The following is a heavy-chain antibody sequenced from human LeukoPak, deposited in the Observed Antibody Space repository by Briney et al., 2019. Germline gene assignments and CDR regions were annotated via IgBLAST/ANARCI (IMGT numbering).Heavy chain of an antibody. J-gene: IGHJ1*01. D-gene: IGHD2-15*01. Sequence: GGSLRLSCAASGFTFSSYAMHWVRQAPGKGLEWVSLIYSAGRTNYADSAKGRFTIFRDDSTNTLYLQMNSLRADDTAVYYCARVGCSGGSCYSQYFQHWGQGTLVTVSS. CDR1: GFTFSSYA. CDR3: ARVGCSGGSCYSQYFQH. V-gene: IGHV3-53*01. CDR2: IYSAGRT.